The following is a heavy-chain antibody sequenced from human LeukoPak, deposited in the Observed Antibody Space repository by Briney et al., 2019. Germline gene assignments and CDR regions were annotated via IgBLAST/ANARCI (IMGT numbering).Heavy chain of an antibody. Sequence: GGPLRLSCAASGFTFTSYAMTWVRQAPGKGLEWVSSISGGGGSTYYADSVKGRFTIFRDNSKNTLYLQMNSLRAEDTAVYYCANNGVVTPFDPWGQGTLVTVSS. CDR2: ISGGGGST. D-gene: IGHD3-3*01. CDR1: GFTFTSYA. V-gene: IGHV3-23*01. CDR3: ANNGVVTPFDP. J-gene: IGHJ5*02.